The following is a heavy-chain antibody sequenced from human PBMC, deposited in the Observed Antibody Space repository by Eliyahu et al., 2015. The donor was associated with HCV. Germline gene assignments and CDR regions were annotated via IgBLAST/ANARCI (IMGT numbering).Heavy chain of an antibody. CDR1: GASIDTYY. V-gene: IGHV4-4*07. CDR2: LFSSGST. J-gene: IGHJ6*02. Sequence: QVQLQESGPGLVKPSETLSLTCTVSGASIDTYYWTWIRXPAGKGLEWIGRLFSSGSTSYSPSLRSRVTMSVDTSKNLFHLNVTSVTAADTAVYYCARERGLFGESSSWGYYYGLDVWGQGTTVSVSS. D-gene: IGHD3-10*02. CDR3: ARERGLFGESSSWGYYYGLDV.